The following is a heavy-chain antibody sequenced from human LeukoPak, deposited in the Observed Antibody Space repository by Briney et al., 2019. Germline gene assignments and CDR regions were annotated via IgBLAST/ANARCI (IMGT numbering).Heavy chain of an antibody. CDR3: ARDFEGVHRTTNSYTYYYMDV. V-gene: IGHV3-53*01. CDR1: GFTVSDNY. J-gene: IGHJ6*03. Sequence: GGSLRLSCAASGFTVSDNYMTWVRQAPGKGLEWVSIIYGGSTYYADSVKGRFTISRDNSKNTVYLQTNSLRAEDTAVYYCARDFEGVHRTTNSYTYYYMDVWGKGTTVIVSS. D-gene: IGHD2/OR15-2a*01. CDR2: IYGGST.